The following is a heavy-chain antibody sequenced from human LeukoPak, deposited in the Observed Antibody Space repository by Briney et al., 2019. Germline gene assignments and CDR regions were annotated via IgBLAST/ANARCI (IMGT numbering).Heavy chain of an antibody. J-gene: IGHJ4*02. D-gene: IGHD6-13*01. CDR3: ARGTAAAKIDY. Sequence: PGGSLRLSCAASGFTFSSYWMSWVRQAPGKGLEWVSSISSSGSSIYYADSVKGRFTISRDNAKNSLYLQMNSLRAEDTAVYYCARGTAAAKIDYWGQGTLVTVSS. V-gene: IGHV3-21*01. CDR2: ISSSGSSI. CDR1: GFTFSSYW.